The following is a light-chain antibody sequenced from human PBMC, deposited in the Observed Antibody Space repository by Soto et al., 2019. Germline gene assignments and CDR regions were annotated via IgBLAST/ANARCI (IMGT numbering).Light chain of an antibody. V-gene: IGLV2-14*03. J-gene: IGLJ2*01. CDR2: DVS. CDR1: STDVGDFNY. CDR3: SSYSCSTAHVV. Sequence: QSALTQPDSVSGSPGRSVTISCTGTSTDVGDFNYVSWYQHLPGRAPKLIIYDVSNRPSGISYRFYASKSGRTASLTISGRQAEDEADYYCSSYSCSTAHVVFGGGTKLTVL.